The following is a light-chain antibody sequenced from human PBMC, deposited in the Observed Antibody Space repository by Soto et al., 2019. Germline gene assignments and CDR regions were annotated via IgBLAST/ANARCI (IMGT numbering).Light chain of an antibody. CDR3: QPRSNWPPYT. J-gene: IGKJ2*01. CDR2: DAS. CDR1: QSVSSY. V-gene: IGKV3-11*01. Sequence: EIVLTQSPATLSLSPGERATLSCRASQSVSSYLAWYQQKPGQAPRLLIYDASNRATGIPARFSGSGSGTDFTLTISSREPEYFAVYYCQPRSNWPPYTFGQGTKLEIK.